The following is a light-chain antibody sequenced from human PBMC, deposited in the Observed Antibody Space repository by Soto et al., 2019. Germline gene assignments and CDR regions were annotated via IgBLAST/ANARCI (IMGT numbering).Light chain of an antibody. CDR3: LQDYSYPWT. Sequence: AIQMTQSPSSLSASVGDRVTISCRSSQGIRNDLGWYQQKPGKAPKLLIYAASSLQSGVPSRFSGSGSGTDFTLTISRVQPEDFATYYCLQDYSYPWTFGQGTKVDIK. CDR2: AAS. CDR1: QGIRND. J-gene: IGKJ1*01. V-gene: IGKV1-6*01.